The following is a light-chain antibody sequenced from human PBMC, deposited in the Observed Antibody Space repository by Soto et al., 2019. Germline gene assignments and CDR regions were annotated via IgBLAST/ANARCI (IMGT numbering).Light chain of an antibody. CDR3: QQRSNWPPLT. CDR2: DAS. V-gene: IGKV3-11*01. Sequence: EIVMTQSPATLSVSPGEGATLSCRASQSVSSYLAWYQQKPGQAPRLLIYDASNRATGIPARFSGSGSGTDFTLTISSLESEDFAVYYCQQRSNWPPLTFGGGTKVDIK. CDR1: QSVSSY. J-gene: IGKJ4*01.